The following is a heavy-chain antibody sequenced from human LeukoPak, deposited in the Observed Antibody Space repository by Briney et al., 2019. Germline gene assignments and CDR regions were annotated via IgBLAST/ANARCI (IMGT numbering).Heavy chain of an antibody. Sequence: PGGSLRLSCAASGFTFSEYAMNWVRQAPGKGLEWVSHITGGGERTYFADSVKGRFTMSRDNSKNTLYLQMSSLRAEDTAVYYCAKDFVARNGFYDVFAVWGQGPMVSVS. CDR2: ITGGGERT. D-gene: IGHD5-24*01. V-gene: IGHV3-23*01. CDR3: AKDFVARNGFYDVFAV. J-gene: IGHJ3*01. CDR1: GFTFSEYA.